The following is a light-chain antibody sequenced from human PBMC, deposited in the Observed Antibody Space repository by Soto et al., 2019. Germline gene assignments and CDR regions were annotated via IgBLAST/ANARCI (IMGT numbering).Light chain of an antibody. V-gene: IGLV2-14*01. CDR1: TNDVGGYNY. CDR3: NSYTSSTSRPYV. CDR2: EVS. Sequence: SSLTQPASVSGSPGQSNTISCTGTTNDVGGYNYVSWYQQHPGKAPKLLIFEVSSRPSGVSNRFSGSKSGNTASLTISALQAEEEADYFCNSYTSSTSRPYVFGTGTKATVL. J-gene: IGLJ1*01.